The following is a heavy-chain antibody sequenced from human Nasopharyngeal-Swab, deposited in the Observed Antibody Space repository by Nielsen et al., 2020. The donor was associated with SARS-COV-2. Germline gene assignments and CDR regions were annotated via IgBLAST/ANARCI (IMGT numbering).Heavy chain of an antibody. Sequence: GESLKISCAASGFTVSSNYMSWVRQASGKGLEWVSVIYNDGSTFYADSVKGRFTVSRDNSKNTLYLQMSSLRADDTAVYFCAREGITVAGSFDYWGQGTLLTVSS. CDR2: IYNDGST. CDR1: GFTVSSNY. J-gene: IGHJ4*02. V-gene: IGHV3-53*01. D-gene: IGHD6-19*01. CDR3: AREGITVAGSFDY.